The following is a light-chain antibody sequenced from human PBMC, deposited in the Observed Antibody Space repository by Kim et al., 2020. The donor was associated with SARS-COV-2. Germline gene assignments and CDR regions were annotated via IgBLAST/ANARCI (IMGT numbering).Light chain of an antibody. CDR1: QIVINW. Sequence: SASVGDRVTITCRASQIVINWLAWYQQKPGQATKLLISTASSLQSGIPSRFTGAGSGTDFTLTINSLQPEDSATYYCQQTMSFPYTFGQGTKLEI. J-gene: IGKJ2*01. CDR3: QQTMSFPYT. V-gene: IGKV1-12*01. CDR2: TAS.